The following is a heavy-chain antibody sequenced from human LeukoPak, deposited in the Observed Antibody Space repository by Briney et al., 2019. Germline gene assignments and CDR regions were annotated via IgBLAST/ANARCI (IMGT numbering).Heavy chain of an antibody. CDR1: GFTFSDYY. CDR2: TRHKADSYTT. Sequence: PGGSLRLSCAASGFTFSDYYMDWVRQAPGKGLEWVGRTRHKADSYTTDYAASVKGRFSISRDGSKTSLYLQMNSLKTEDTAVYYCARSRSWNANFDYWGQGTLVTVSS. D-gene: IGHD1-1*01. CDR3: ARSRSWNANFDY. J-gene: IGHJ4*02. V-gene: IGHV3-72*01.